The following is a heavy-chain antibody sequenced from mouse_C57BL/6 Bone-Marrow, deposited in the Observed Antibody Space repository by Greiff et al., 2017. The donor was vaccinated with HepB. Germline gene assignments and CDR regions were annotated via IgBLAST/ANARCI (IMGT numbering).Heavy chain of an antibody. CDR2: IYPGDGDT. V-gene: IGHV1-82*01. D-gene: IGHD2-3*01. CDR1: GYAFSSSW. Sequence: VQLQQSGPELVKPGASVKISCKASGYAFSSSWMNWVKQRPGKGLEWIGRIYPGDGDTNYNGKFKGKATLTADKSSSTAYMQISSLTSEDSAVYFCARRRGWLLGYFDYWGQGTTLTVSS. CDR3: ARRRGWLLGYFDY. J-gene: IGHJ2*01.